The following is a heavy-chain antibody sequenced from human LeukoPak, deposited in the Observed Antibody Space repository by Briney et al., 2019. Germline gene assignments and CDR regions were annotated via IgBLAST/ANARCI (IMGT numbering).Heavy chain of an antibody. CDR2: IYYSGST. Sequence: SETLSLTCTVSGGSISSGDYYWSWIRQPPGKDLEWIGYIYYSGSTYYNPSLKSRVTISVDTSKNQFSLKLSSVTAADTAVYYCAREASRWNLSGGDYWGQGTLVTVSS. CDR1: GGSISSGDYY. CDR3: AREASRWNLSGGDY. J-gene: IGHJ4*02. D-gene: IGHD7-27*01. V-gene: IGHV4-30-4*08.